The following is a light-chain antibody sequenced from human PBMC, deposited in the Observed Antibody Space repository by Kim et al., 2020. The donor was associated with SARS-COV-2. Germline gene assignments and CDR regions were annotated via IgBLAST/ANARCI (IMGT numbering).Light chain of an antibody. CDR3: LQHNAYPMT. CDR2: GAS. V-gene: IGKV1-17*01. J-gene: IGKJ5*01. Sequence: ASVGDRVTIACRASQEFGNDLGCYQPIPGRAHKRLTEGASNLQSGVPSRFSGSGSGAELTLTINGRQPEDLATYFCLQHNAYPMTVGQGTRLESK. CDR1: QEFGND.